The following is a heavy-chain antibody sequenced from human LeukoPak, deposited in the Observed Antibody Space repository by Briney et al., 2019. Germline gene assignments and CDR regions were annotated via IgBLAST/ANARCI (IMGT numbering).Heavy chain of an antibody. Sequence: ASVKVSCKASGYTFTGYYMHWVRQAPGQGLEWMGWINPNSGGTNYAQKFQGRVTMTRDTSISTAYMELSRLRSDDTAVYYCAVLPGIAVASREYYFDYWGQGTLVTVSS. CDR3: AVLPGIAVASREYYFDY. V-gene: IGHV1-2*02. J-gene: IGHJ4*02. D-gene: IGHD6-19*01. CDR2: INPNSGGT. CDR1: GYTFTGYY.